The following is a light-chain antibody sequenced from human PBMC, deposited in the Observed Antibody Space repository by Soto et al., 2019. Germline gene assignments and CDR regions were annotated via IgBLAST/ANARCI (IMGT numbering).Light chain of an antibody. J-gene: IGLJ3*02. V-gene: IGLV4-69*01. CDR3: QTWGAGIRV. CDR1: SGHSSYA. Sequence: QLVLTQSPSASASLGASVKLTCTLSSGHSSYAIAWHQQQPEKGPRYLMKLNSDGSHTKGDDIPDRFSGSSSGAERYLTISRLQSEDEADYYCQTWGAGIRVFGGGTKLTVL. CDR2: LNSDGSH.